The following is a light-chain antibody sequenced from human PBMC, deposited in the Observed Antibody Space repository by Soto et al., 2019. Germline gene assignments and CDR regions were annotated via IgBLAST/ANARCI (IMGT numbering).Light chain of an antibody. CDR1: QSISGY. CDR3: QQRYNWPIT. Sequence: EIGLTQSRATLSLSPGERATLSCRASQSISGYLGWYQQKPGQAPRLLIYADSNRATGIPARFSGSGSGRDFTLTISSLEPEDFSVYYCQQRYNWPITFGQGTRLEIK. CDR2: ADS. V-gene: IGKV3-11*02. J-gene: IGKJ5*01.